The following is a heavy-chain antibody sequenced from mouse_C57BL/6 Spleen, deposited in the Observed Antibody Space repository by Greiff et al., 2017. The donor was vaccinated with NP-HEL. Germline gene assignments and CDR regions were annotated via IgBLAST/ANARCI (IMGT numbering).Heavy chain of an antibody. CDR3: ARRYDYMFDY. Sequence: QVQLKQSGPELVKPGASVKISCKASGYAFSSSWMNWVKQRPGKGLEWIGRIYPGDGDTNYNGKFKGKATLTADKSSSTAYMQLSSLTSEDSAVYFCARRYDYMFDYWGQGTTLTVSS. CDR1: GYAFSSSW. J-gene: IGHJ2*01. D-gene: IGHD2-4*01. CDR2: IYPGDGDT. V-gene: IGHV1-82*01.